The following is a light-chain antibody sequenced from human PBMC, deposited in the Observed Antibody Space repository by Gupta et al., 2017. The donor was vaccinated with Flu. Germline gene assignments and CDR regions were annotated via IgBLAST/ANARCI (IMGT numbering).Light chain of an antibody. CDR2: DAS. J-gene: IGKJ4*01. V-gene: IGKV1-33*01. Sequence: DIQMTQSPSSLSAPVGDRVTITCQASQDISNYLNWYQQKPGKAPKVLIYDASTVEKGVPSRFSGSGSGTDFTFTISSRQPEDIAKYYCQQEDDFPITFGGGTKVEIK. CDR3: QQEDDFPIT. CDR1: QDISNY.